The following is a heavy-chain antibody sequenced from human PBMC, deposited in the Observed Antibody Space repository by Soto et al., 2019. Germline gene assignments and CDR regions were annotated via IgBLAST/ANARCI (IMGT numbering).Heavy chain of an antibody. CDR1: GFVLSSYS. CDR2: IGTGTRTR. Sequence: EVQLVESGGGLVQPGGSLGLSCAASGFVLSSYSMSWVRQAPGKGLEWVSYIGTGTRTRYYADSVKGRFTISRDNGKNSLFLQMNSLRAEDTALYYCATSYCYGFGYWAQGTLVTVSS. J-gene: IGHJ4*02. V-gene: IGHV3-48*01. CDR3: ATSYCYGFGY. D-gene: IGHD5-18*01.